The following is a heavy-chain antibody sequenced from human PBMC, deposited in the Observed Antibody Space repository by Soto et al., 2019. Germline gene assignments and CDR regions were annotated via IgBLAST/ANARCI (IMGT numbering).Heavy chain of an antibody. CDR1: GGTFSSYA. V-gene: IGHV1-69*12. CDR3: ASTGDVVVVATSYYYYYGMDV. J-gene: IGHJ6*02. D-gene: IGHD2-15*01. Sequence: QVQLVQSGAEVKKPGSSVKVSCKASGGTFSSYAISWVRQAPGQGLEWMGGIIPIFGTANYAQKFQGRVTSTADESTSTAYMELSSLRSEDTAVYYCASTGDVVVVATSYYYYYGMDVWGQGTTVTVSS. CDR2: IIPIFGTA.